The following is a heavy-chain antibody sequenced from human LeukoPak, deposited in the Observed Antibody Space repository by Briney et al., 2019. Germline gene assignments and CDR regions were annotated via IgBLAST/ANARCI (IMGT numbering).Heavy chain of an antibody. V-gene: IGHV4-59*01. CDR1: GGSISSYY. J-gene: IGHJ4*02. Sequence: SETLSLTCTVSGGSISSYYWSWIRQPPGKGLEWIGYIYYSGSTNYNPSLKSRVTISVDTSKNQFSLKLSSVTAADTAVYYCARSPRELWFGESKPMDFDYWGQGTLVTVSS. CDR2: IYYSGST. D-gene: IGHD3-10*01. CDR3: ARSPRELWFGESKPMDFDY.